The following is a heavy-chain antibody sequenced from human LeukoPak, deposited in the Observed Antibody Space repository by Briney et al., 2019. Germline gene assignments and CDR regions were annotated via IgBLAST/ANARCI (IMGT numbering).Heavy chain of an antibody. V-gene: IGHV4-59*01. D-gene: IGHD1-1*01. J-gene: IGHJ4*02. CDR3: ARGPGHSFKY. CDR1: GGSISSYY. Sequence: SETLSLTCTVSGGSISSYYWSWIRQPPGKGLEWIGYIYYSGSTNYNPSLKSRVTISVDTSKNQFSLKLSSVTAADTAIYYCARGPGHSFKYWGQGTRVTVSS. CDR2: IYYSGST.